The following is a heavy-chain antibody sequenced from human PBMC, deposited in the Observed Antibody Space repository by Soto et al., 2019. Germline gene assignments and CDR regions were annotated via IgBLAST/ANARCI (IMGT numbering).Heavy chain of an antibody. CDR1: GFTFSTYA. D-gene: IGHD3-22*01. CDR3: AKVYYDGSGYYSFGN. CDR2: ISGSGGTI. Sequence: EVQLLESGGGWVQPGGSLRLSCAASGFTFSTYAMSWARQAPGKGLEWVSGISGSGGTIYYADSVKGRFTISRDNSKNTLYLKMNSLRAEDTAVYYCAKVYYDGSGYYSFGNWGQGTLVTVSS. J-gene: IGHJ4*02. V-gene: IGHV3-23*01.